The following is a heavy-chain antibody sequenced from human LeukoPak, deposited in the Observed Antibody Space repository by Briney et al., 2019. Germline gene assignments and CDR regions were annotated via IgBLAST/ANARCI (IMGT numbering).Heavy chain of an antibody. CDR2: ITGSGNT. CDR1: GFTFSSFA. CDR3: AKGRDSGWYAWFDP. Sequence: GGSLRLSCAASGFTFSSFAMSWVRQAPGRGLEWVSLITGSGNTYYADSVKGRFTISRDNSKNMLYLQMNSLRAEDTALYFCAKGRDSGWYAWFDPWGQGTVVTVSS. J-gene: IGHJ5*02. V-gene: IGHV3-23*01. D-gene: IGHD6-19*01.